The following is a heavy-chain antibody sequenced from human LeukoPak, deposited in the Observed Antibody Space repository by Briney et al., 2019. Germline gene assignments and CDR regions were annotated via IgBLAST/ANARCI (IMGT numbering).Heavy chain of an antibody. CDR1: GGSISSGGYS. CDR3: ARGADYYDSSGYSPFDY. J-gene: IGHJ4*02. D-gene: IGHD3-22*01. V-gene: IGHV4-30-2*01. CDR2: IYHSGST. Sequence: TLSLTCAVSGGSISSGGYSWSWIRQPPGKGLEWIGYIYHSGSTYYNPSLKSRVTISVDRSKNQFSLKLSSVTAADTAVYYCARGADYYDSSGYSPFDYWGQGTLVTVSS.